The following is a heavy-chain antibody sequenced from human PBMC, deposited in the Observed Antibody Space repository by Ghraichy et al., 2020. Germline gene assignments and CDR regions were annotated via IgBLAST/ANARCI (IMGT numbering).Heavy chain of an antibody. CDR2: ISSNGGST. CDR3: ASSIGSSGWYNGFDP. V-gene: IGHV3-64*01. D-gene: IGHD6-19*01. Sequence: GESLNISCAASGFTFSSYAMHWVRQAPGKGLEYVSAISSNGGSTYYANSVKGRFTISRDNSKNTLYLQMGSLRAEDMAVYYWASSIGSSGWYNGFDPWGQGTLVTVSS. CDR1: GFTFSSYA. J-gene: IGHJ5*02.